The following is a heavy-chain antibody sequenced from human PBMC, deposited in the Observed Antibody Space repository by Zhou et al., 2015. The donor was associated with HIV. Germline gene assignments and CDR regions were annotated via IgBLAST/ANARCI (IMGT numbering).Heavy chain of an antibody. J-gene: IGHJ4*02. D-gene: IGHD2-15*01. CDR3: ARSLGWDPSYCRGGGCYSAADY. CDR1: GYVFGNYG. Sequence: QVQLVQSGAEVKEPGASVKVSCKASGYVFGNYGIGWARQAPGQGLEWLGWIGYNGVTKDVQKFQGRLTLATDKSTSTGYMDLRSLTSDDTAVYYCARSLGWDPSYCRGGGCYSAADYWGQGTLVTVSS. V-gene: IGHV1-18*01. CDR2: IGYNGVT.